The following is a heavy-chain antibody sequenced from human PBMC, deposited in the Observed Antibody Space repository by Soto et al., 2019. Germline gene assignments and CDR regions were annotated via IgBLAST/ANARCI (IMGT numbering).Heavy chain of an antibody. J-gene: IGHJ6*03. Sequence: GGSLRLSCAASGFTFSSYAMSWVRQAPGKGLEWVSAISGSGGSTYYADSVKGRFTISRDNSKNTLYLQMNSLRAEDTAVYYCAKAETLEWLLYPHLNYYYMDVWGKGTTVTVSS. CDR3: AKAETLEWLLYPHLNYYYMDV. V-gene: IGHV3-23*01. CDR2: ISGSGGST. CDR1: GFTFSSYA. D-gene: IGHD3-3*01.